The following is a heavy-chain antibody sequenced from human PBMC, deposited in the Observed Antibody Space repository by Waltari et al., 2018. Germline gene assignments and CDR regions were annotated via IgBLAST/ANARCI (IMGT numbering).Heavy chain of an antibody. CDR1: GYSISSGYY. J-gene: IGHJ4*02. V-gene: IGHV4-38-2*01. CDR2: IYHSGST. CDR3: ARHGSDYYFDY. Sequence: QVQLQESGPGLVKPSETLSLTCAVSGYSISSGYYGGWIRQPPGKGLEWIGSIYHSGSTYYNPSLKSRVTISVDTSKNQFSLKLSSVTAADTAVYYCARHGSDYYFDYWGQGTLVTVSS.